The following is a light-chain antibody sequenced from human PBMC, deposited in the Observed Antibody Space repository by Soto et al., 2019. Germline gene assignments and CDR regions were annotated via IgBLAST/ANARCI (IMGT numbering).Light chain of an antibody. Sequence: DILMTQSPSTLSSSVGDRVTITCRASQSISSWLAWYQQKPGKAPNLLIYDASSLESGVPSRFSGSGSGTEFTLTLSSLQPDDFATYYCQQYNSYPYTFGQGTKLEIK. J-gene: IGKJ2*01. CDR1: QSISSW. CDR3: QQYNSYPYT. V-gene: IGKV1-5*01. CDR2: DAS.